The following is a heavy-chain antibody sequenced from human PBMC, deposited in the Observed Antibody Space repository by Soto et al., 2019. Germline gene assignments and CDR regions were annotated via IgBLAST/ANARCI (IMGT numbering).Heavy chain of an antibody. Sequence: GGSLRLSCAASGFTFSSYAMSWVRQAPGKGLEWVSAISGSGGSTYYADSVKGRFTISRDNSKNTLYLQMNSLRAEDTAVYYCAKAGYCSGGSCYSLPSYPYNWFDPWGQGTLVTVSS. CDR1: GFTFSSYA. V-gene: IGHV3-23*01. J-gene: IGHJ5*02. CDR3: AKAGYCSGGSCYSLPSYPYNWFDP. D-gene: IGHD2-15*01. CDR2: ISGSGGST.